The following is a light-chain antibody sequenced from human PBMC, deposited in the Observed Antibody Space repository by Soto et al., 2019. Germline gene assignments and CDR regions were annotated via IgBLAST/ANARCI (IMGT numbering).Light chain of an antibody. V-gene: IGKV1-39*01. Sequence: DIPMTQSPSSLSASVGERVTITCRASQSISSYLNWYQQKPGKAPKLLIYAASSLQSGVPSRFSGSGSGTDFTLTISSLQPEDFATYYCQQSYNTPALTFGGGTKVEIK. CDR3: QQSYNTPALT. CDR1: QSISSY. J-gene: IGKJ4*01. CDR2: AAS.